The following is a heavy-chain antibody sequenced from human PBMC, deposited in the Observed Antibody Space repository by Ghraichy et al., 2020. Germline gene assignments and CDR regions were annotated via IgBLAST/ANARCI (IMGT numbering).Heavy chain of an antibody. CDR3: ARRDSSSWFDY. CDR1: GGSISSYY. J-gene: IGHJ4*02. D-gene: IGHD6-13*01. CDR2: IYTSGST. Sequence: SQTLSLTCTVSGGSISSYYWSWIRQPPGKGLEWIGYIYTSGSTNYNPSLKSRVTISVDTSKNQFSLKLSSVTAADTAVYYCARRDSSSWFDYWGQGTLVTVSS. V-gene: IGHV4-4*09.